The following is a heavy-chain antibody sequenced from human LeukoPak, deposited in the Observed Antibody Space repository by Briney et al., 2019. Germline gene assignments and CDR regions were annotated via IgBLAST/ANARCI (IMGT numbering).Heavy chain of an antibody. CDR1: GFTFSNYG. D-gene: IGHD3-10*01. J-gene: IGHJ3*02. CDR2: ISYDGSNK. CDR3: ASTTMVRGVIPNAFDI. Sequence: GGSLRLSCAASGFTFSNYGMHWVRQAPGKGLEWVAIISYDGSNKYYADSVKGRFTISRDNSKNTLFLQMNSLRAEDTAVYYCASTTMVRGVIPNAFDIWGQGTMVTVSS. V-gene: IGHV3-30*03.